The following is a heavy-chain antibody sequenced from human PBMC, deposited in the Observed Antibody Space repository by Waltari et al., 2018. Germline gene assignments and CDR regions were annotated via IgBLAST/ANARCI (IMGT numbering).Heavy chain of an antibody. J-gene: IGHJ4*02. V-gene: IGHV4-59*08. CDR2: IYYSGST. Sequence: QVQLQESGPGLVKPSETLSLTCTVSGGSISSYYWSWIRQPPGKGLEWIGYIYYSGSTNYNPSPKSRVTISVDTSKNQFSLKLSSVTAADTAVYYCVHSSSWYEYHFDYWGQGTLVTVSS. CDR1: GGSISSYY. CDR3: VHSSSWYEYHFDY. D-gene: IGHD6-13*01.